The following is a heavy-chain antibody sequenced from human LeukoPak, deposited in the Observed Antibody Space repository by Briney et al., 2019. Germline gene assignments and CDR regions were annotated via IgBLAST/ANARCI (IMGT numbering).Heavy chain of an antibody. CDR2: IIPILGIA. D-gene: IGHD2-15*01. J-gene: IGHJ4*02. CDR1: GYTFTSYG. V-gene: IGHV1-69*04. CDR3: ARGAVVVVAAGYYFDY. Sequence: ASVKVSCKASGYTFTSYGISWVRQAPGQGLEWMGRIIPILGIANYAQKFQGGVTITADKSTSTAYMELSSLRSEDTAVYYCARGAVVVVAAGYYFDYWGQGTLVTVSS.